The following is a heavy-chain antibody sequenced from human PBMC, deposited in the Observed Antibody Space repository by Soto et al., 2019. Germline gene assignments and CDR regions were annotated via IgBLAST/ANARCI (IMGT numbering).Heavy chain of an antibody. Sequence: QLQLQESGSGLVKPSQTLSLTCAVSGGSISSGGDSWSFIRQPPGKGLEWIGYIYHSGSTYYNPSVKSRVTISVDRSKNQFSLKLSSVTAADTAVYYCARDRHGGGLFDYWGQRTLVTVSS. CDR3: ARDRHGGGLFDY. V-gene: IGHV4-30-2*01. CDR1: GGSISSGGDS. CDR2: IYHSGST. J-gene: IGHJ4*02. D-gene: IGHD1-26*01.